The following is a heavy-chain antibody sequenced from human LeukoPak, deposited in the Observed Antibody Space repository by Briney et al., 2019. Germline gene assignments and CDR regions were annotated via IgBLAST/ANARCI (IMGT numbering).Heavy chain of an antibody. V-gene: IGHV3-11*01. Sequence: PGGSLRLSCAASGFTFNDYYMSWIRQAPGKGLEWLSYINIGGTNTHYADSVKGRFTISRDNAKKSLYLEMNNLRAEDTAVYYCATDGAGFDTWGQGVLVTVAS. J-gene: IGHJ5*02. CDR3: ATDGAGFDT. CDR1: GFTFNDYY. CDR2: INIGGTNT.